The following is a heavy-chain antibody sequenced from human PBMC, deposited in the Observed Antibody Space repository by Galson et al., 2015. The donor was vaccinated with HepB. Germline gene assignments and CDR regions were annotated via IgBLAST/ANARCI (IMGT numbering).Heavy chain of an antibody. CDR1: GFTFSSSS. CDR3: AKRIAASSFGLDY. Sequence: GFTFSSSSMHWVRQTPGKGLEWVAVISYDGSNKYYADSVKGRFTISRDNSKNTLYLQMNSLRAEDTAVYYCAKRIAASSFGLDYWGQGTLVTVSS. J-gene: IGHJ4*02. CDR2: ISYDGSNK. V-gene: IGHV3-33*05. D-gene: IGHD6-6*01.